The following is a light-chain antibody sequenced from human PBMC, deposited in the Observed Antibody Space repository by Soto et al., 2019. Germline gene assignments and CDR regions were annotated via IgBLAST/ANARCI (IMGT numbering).Light chain of an antibody. CDR3: QQDNNWPYT. CDR2: DAS. J-gene: IGKJ2*01. CDR1: QSVNTN. V-gene: IGKV3-15*01. Sequence: ELMMTQSPATLSVSPGEGATLSCRASQSVNTNLAWYQQKPGQAPRLLIYDASTRATGVPARFSGSGSGTEFTLTLSSLQAEDFAVYYCQQDNNWPYTFGQGTKLEIK.